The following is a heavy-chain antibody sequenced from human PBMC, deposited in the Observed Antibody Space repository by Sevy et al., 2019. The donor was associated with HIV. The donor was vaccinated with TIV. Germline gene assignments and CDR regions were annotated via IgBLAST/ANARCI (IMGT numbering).Heavy chain of an antibody. CDR3: ARDDCSSLSCHGSLLY. J-gene: IGHJ4*02. CDR1: GYTFTSYG. V-gene: IGHV1-18*01. Sequence: GSVKVSCKASGYTFTSYGISWVRQAPGQGLEWMGWISTFNVNTNNAQKFQGRVTMTTDTSTSTAYMELTSLRSDDTAVYYCARDDCSSLSCHGSLLYWGQGTLVTVSS. D-gene: IGHD2-2*01. CDR2: ISTFNVNT.